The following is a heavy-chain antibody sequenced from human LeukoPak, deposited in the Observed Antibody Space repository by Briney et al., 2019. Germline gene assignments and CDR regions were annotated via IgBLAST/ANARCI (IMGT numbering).Heavy chain of an antibody. Sequence: SQTLSLTCTVSGGSISSGDYYWSWIRQHPGKGLEWIGYIYYSGSTYYNPSLENRVTISVDTSKNQFSLKLSSVTAADTAVYYCVRRGSSGPTSYFDFWGQGILVTVSS. D-gene: IGHD3-22*01. V-gene: IGHV4-31*03. CDR1: GGSISSGDYY. CDR2: IYYSGST. CDR3: VRRGSSGPTSYFDF. J-gene: IGHJ4*02.